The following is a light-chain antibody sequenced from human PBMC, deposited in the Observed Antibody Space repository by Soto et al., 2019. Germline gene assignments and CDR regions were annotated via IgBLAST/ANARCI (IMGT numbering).Light chain of an antibody. CDR3: SSYAGSNTLV. Sequence: QSALTQPRSVSGPPGQSVSISCSGTSSDVGTYNYVSWYQQHPGKAPKLMIYDVSKRPSGVPDRFSGSKSGNTASLTISGLQAEDEAYYYCSSYAGSNTLVFGGGTQLTVL. CDR1: SSDVGTYNY. J-gene: IGLJ2*01. V-gene: IGLV2-11*01. CDR2: DVS.